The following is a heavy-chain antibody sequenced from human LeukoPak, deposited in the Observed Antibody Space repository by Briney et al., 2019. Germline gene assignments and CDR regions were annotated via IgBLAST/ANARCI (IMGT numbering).Heavy chain of an antibody. CDR3: ARDWKMYYDVLTGKTPFDI. CDR1: GFTFSTYG. CDR2: ITAFNGNT. Sequence: ASVKVSFKASGFTFSTYGITWVRQAPGQGRDGMGWITAFNGNTDSAQKFQDRLILTTDASTSTAYMELRSLRSDDTAVYYCARDWKMYYDVLTGKTPFDIWGQGTMVTVSS. J-gene: IGHJ3*02. D-gene: IGHD3-9*01. V-gene: IGHV1-18*01.